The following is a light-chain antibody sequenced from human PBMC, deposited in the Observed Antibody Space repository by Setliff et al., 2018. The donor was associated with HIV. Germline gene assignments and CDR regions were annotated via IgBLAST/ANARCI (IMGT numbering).Light chain of an antibody. CDR3: FSYTSSTPLSV. CDR2: DVT. J-gene: IGLJ1*01. Sequence: QSALTQPASVSGSPGQSITLSCTGTSSDVGGYKYVSWYQQHPGKAPQLMIYDVTKRPSGVSNRFSGSKSGNTASLTISGLQAEDEADYYCFSYTSSTPLSVFGTATTVTVL. CDR1: SSDVGGYKY. V-gene: IGLV2-14*03.